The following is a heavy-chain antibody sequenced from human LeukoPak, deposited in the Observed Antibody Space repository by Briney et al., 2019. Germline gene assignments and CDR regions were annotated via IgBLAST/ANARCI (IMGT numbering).Heavy chain of an antibody. V-gene: IGHV3-7*01. CDR1: GFTFSSYW. D-gene: IGHD5-18*01. J-gene: IGHJ4*02. CDR3: ARGRGSYGYYFDY. Sequence: GGSLRLSCAASGFTFSSYWMSWVRQAPGKGLEWVANIKQDGSEKYYVDFVKGRFTISRDNAKNSLYLQMNSLRAEDTAVYYCARGRGSYGYYFDYWGQGTLVTVSS. CDR2: IKQDGSEK.